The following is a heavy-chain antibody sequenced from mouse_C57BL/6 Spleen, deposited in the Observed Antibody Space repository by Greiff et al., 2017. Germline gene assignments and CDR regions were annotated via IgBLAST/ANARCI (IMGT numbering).Heavy chain of an antibody. Sequence: QVHVKQSGAELARPGASVKMSCKASGYTFTSYTMHWVKQRPGQGLEWIGYINPSSGYTKYNQKFKDKATLTADKSSSTAYMQLSSLTSEDSAVYYCANYYGSSSYAMDYWGQGTSVTVSS. J-gene: IGHJ4*01. V-gene: IGHV1-4*01. CDR1: GYTFTSYT. CDR2: INPSSGYT. CDR3: ANYYGSSSYAMDY. D-gene: IGHD1-1*01.